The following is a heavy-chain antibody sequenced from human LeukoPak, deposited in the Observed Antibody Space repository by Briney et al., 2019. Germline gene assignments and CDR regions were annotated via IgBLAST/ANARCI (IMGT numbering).Heavy chain of an antibody. D-gene: IGHD6-19*01. CDR2: ISGSGGST. J-gene: IGHJ4*02. CDR3: VKSPYSSAWLHYY. V-gene: IGHV3-23*01. CDR1: GFTFINAW. Sequence: GGSLRLSCAASGFTFINAWMSWVRQAPGKGLEWVSAISGSGGSTYYADSVKGRFTISRDNFKNTLYLQLNSLRAEDTAVYYCVKSPYSSAWLHYYWGQGTLVTVSS.